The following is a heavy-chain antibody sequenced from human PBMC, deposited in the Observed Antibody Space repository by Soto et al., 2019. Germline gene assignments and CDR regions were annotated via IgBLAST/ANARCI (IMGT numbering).Heavy chain of an antibody. J-gene: IGHJ1*01. Sequence: QVQLVESGGGLVQPGGSLRLSCAASGFTFSDYYMSWIRQAPGKGLEWVSYISSSGSTIYYADSVKGRFTISRDNAKNSLYLQMNSLKAEDTAVYYCARSEDSGWYFAEYFQHWGQGTLVTVSS. CDR3: ARSEDSGWYFAEYFQH. CDR2: ISSSGSTI. CDR1: GFTFSDYY. V-gene: IGHV3-11*01. D-gene: IGHD6-19*01.